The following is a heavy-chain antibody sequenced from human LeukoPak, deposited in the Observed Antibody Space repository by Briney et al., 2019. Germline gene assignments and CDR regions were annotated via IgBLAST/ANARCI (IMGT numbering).Heavy chain of an antibody. CDR2: ISYDGSNK. CDR3: AKVGLTVTTILDYFDY. J-gene: IGHJ4*02. V-gene: IGHV3-30*18. D-gene: IGHD4-11*01. Sequence: GGSLRLSCAASGFSFSSYGMHWVRQAPGKGLEWVAVISYDGSNKYYADSVKGRFTISRDNSKNTLYLQMNRLRPEDTAVYYCAKVGLTVTTILDYFDYWGQGTLVTVSS. CDR1: GFSFSSYG.